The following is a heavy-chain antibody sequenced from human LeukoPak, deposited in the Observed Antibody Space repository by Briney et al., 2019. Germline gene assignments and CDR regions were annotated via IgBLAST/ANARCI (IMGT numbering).Heavy chain of an antibody. J-gene: IGHJ6*02. D-gene: IGHD3-22*01. CDR3: ARSYYYDSSGYFYYGMDV. CDR1: GGSISSYY. Sequence: KPSETLSLTCTVSGGSISSYYWSWIRQPPGKGLEWIGYIYYSGSTNYNLSLKSRVTISVDTSKNQFSLKLSSVTAADTAVYYCARSYYYDSSGYFYYGMDVWGQGTTVTVSS. V-gene: IGHV4-59*01. CDR2: IYYSGST.